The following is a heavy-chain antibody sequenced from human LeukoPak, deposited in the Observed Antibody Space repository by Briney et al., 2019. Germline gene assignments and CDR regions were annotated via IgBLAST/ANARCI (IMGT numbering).Heavy chain of an antibody. V-gene: IGHV1-2*02. D-gene: IGHD6-13*01. J-gene: IGHJ3*02. CDR2: INPYSGAT. CDR1: GFTFTTYF. Sequence: GASVRVSCKASGFTFTTYFMHWVRQAPGQRLEWMGWINPYSGATNSAQKFQGRVTMTRDTSISTAYMELSMLTSDDTAVYYCGRATYTSIWFHDAFDIWGQGTMDTVSS. CDR3: GRATYTSIWFHDAFDI.